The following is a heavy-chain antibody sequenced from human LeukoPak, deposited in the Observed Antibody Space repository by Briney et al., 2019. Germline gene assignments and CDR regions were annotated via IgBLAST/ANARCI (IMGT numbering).Heavy chain of an antibody. CDR3: ARGGSGDPFWY. CDR1: GGTFSSYA. CDR2: IIPILGIA. D-gene: IGHD2-21*02. V-gene: IGHV1-69*04. Sequence: GASVKVSCKASGGTFSSYAISWVRQAPGQGLEWMGRIIPILGIANYAQKFQGRVTITADKSTSTAYMELSSLRSEDTAVYYCARGGSGDPFWYWGQGTLVTVSS. J-gene: IGHJ4*02.